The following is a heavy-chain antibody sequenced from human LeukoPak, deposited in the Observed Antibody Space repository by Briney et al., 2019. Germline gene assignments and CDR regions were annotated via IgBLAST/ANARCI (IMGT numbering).Heavy chain of an antibody. J-gene: IGHJ4*02. CDR3: ATDRVVGATANEGRGAYHY. D-gene: IGHD1-26*01. V-gene: IGHV1-24*01. CDR2: FDPEDGET. Sequence: ASVKVSCKVSGYTLTELSMHWGRQAPGKGLEWMGGFDPEDGETIYAQKFQGRVTMTEDTSTDTAYMELSSLRSEDTAVYYCATDRVVGATANEGRGAYHYWGQGTLVTVSS. CDR1: GYTLTELS.